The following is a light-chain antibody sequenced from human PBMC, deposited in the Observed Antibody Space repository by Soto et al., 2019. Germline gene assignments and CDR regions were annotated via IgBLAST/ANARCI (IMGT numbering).Light chain of an antibody. J-gene: IGLJ1*01. CDR3: RSYTTSAPYV. V-gene: IGLV2-14*01. CDR2: EVT. CDR1: SSDVGAYNF. Sequence: QCVLTQPASVCGSPGQSITISCTRTSSDVGAYNFVSWYQHHPGRAPKLIIYEVTIRPSGVSNRFSGSKSGNTASLTISGLQAEDEADYYCRSYTTSAPYVFGSGTKLTVL.